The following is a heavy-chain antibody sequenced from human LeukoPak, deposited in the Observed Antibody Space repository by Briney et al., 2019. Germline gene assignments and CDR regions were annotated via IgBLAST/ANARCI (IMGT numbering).Heavy chain of an antibody. D-gene: IGHD3-10*01. CDR1: GFTFSNAW. CDR2: IKSKTDGGAI. CDR3: TTFLYGSGSYSILDV. J-gene: IGHJ6*02. V-gene: IGHV3-15*01. Sequence: GGSLRLFCAASGFTFSNAWMIWVRQAPGKGLEWVGRIKSKTDGGAIDYAAPVKGRFTISRDDSKNTPYLQMSSLESEDTAVYYCTTFLYGSGSYSILDVWGQETTVTVS.